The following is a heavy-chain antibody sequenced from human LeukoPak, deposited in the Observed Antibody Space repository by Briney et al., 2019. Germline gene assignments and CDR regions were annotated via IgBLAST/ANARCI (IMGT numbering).Heavy chain of an antibody. J-gene: IGHJ3*02. D-gene: IGHD6-13*01. CDR3: ARTPLDGYSSRDDAFDI. CDR1: GGSISTSNYY. Sequence: SETLSLTCTVSGGSISTSNYYWGWIRQPPGKGLEWIGNIFYSGSTYYNPSLQSRVTISVDTSKNQFSLKLSSVTAADTAVYYCARTPLDGYSSRDDAFDIWGQGTMVTVSS. V-gene: IGHV4-39*07. CDR2: IFYSGST.